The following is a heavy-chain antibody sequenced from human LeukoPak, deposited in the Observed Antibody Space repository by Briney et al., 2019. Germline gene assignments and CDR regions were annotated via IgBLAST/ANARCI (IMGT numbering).Heavy chain of an antibody. CDR2: IYWDDGR. CDR3: AGRTYATLKIDY. CDR1: GFSLSTSRVG. D-gene: IGHD2-8*01. Sequence: SGPTLVKPTQTLTLTCSFSGFSLSTSRVGVGWIRQPPGKALEWLALIYWDDGRRYSPSLKSRLTISKDTSKNQVVITMTHMDPVDTATYYCAGRTYATLKIDYWGQGTLVTVSS. V-gene: IGHV2-5*02. J-gene: IGHJ4*02.